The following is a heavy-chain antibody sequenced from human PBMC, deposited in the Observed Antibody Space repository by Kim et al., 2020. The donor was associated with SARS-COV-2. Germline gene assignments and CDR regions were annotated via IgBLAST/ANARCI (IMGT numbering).Heavy chain of an antibody. J-gene: IGHJ4*02. CDR3: ANSQLGLGY. Sequence: GSKKYYADSLKGRFTISGDNSKNTLYLQMNSLRAEDTAVYYCANSQLGLGYWGQGTLVTVSS. CDR2: GSKK. D-gene: IGHD7-27*01. V-gene: IGHV3-30*02.